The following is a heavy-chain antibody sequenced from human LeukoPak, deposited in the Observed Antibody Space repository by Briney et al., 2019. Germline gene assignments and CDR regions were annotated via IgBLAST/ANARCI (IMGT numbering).Heavy chain of an antibody. Sequence: GGSLRLSCVASGFTLRVNYMTWIHQTPGRGLEWVSVIYSDGTTKYADSAKGRFTISRDNPKSMVYLQMDRLRAEDTAVYYCARCKGGWSDHFYGMDVWGQGTTVTVSS. CDR3: ARCKGGWSDHFYGMDV. CDR2: IYSDGTT. CDR1: GFTLRVNY. J-gene: IGHJ6*02. D-gene: IGHD6-19*01. V-gene: IGHV3-53*01.